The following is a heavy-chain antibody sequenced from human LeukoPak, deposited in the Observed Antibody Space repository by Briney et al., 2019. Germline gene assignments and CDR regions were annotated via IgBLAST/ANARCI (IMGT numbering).Heavy chain of an antibody. Sequence: SETLSLTCTVSGGSISSYYWSWIRQPAGKGLEWIGRIYTSGSTNYNPSLKSRVTMSVATTKNQFSLKLSSVTAADTAVYYCARDVLAPYCSSTSCLPPWGQGTLVTVSS. CDR3: ARDVLAPYCSSTSCLPP. CDR2: IYTSGST. CDR1: GGSISSYY. J-gene: IGHJ5*02. D-gene: IGHD2-2*01. V-gene: IGHV4-4*07.